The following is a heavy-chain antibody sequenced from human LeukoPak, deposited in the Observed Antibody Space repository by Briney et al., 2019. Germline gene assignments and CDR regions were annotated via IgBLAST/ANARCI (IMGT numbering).Heavy chain of an antibody. CDR1: GLTFSNYA. V-gene: IGHV3-23*01. D-gene: IGHD4-17*01. CDR2: ISNSGDAT. Sequence: GGSLRLSCAASGLTFSNYAMSWVRQAPGKGLEWVSTISNSGDATYYADSVKGRFTISRDNSKNTLYLQMNSLRAEDTAVYYCANGRYGDPHFDYWGQGTLVTVSS. CDR3: ANGRYGDPHFDY. J-gene: IGHJ4*02.